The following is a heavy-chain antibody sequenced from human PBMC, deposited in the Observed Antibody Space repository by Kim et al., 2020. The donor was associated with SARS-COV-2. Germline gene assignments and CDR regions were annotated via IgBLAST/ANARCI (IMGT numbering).Heavy chain of an antibody. CDR3: TKDISTNGVFDC. D-gene: IGHD2-8*01. J-gene: IGHJ4*02. V-gene: IGHV3-9*01. Sequence: DYADSVKGRFTVSRDNAKNSLFLQMNSLRAEDTALYYCTKDISTNGVFDCWGQGTLVTVSS.